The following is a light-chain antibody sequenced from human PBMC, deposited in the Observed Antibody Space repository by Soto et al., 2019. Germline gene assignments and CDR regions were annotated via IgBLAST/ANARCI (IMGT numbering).Light chain of an antibody. Sequence: QSVLTQPPSVSGSPGQRVTISCTGSSSNIGAGYDVHWYQQLPGTAPKLLIYGNSNRPSGVPDRFSGSKSGTSASLAITGLQAEDEADYYCQSYDSSLSDPNHVFGTGTKLTVL. V-gene: IGLV1-40*01. CDR3: QSYDSSLSDPNHV. CDR1: SSNIGAGYD. J-gene: IGLJ1*01. CDR2: GNS.